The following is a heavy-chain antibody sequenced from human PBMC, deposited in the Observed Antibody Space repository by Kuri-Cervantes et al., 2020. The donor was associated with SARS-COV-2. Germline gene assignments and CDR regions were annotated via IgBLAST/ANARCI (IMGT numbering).Heavy chain of an antibody. CDR1: GGSISSGGYS. J-gene: IGHJ6*02. CDR2: IYHSGST. Sequence: LRLSCAVSGGSISSGGYSWSWIRQPPGKGLEWIGYIYHSGSTYYNPSLKSRVTISVDRSKNQFSLKPSSVTAADTAVYYCARDLIAAAGQYYYYGMDVWGQGTTVTVSS. CDR3: ARDLIAAAGQYYYYGMDV. V-gene: IGHV4-30-2*01. D-gene: IGHD6-13*01.